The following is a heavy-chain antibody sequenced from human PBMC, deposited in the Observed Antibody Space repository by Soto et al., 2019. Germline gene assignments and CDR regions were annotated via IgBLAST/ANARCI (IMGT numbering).Heavy chain of an antibody. J-gene: IGHJ6*02. Sequence: EVQLVQSGAEVKKAGDSLRISCQGSGYSFPSYWISWVRQIPGKGLEWVGRIDPSDSDTNYSPFFQDHVTISADKSITTAYLQWRSLKPSDTAIYYCASPEVGRDYYYGLAVWGQGTTVTVSS. D-gene: IGHD3-10*01. CDR1: GYSFPSYW. V-gene: IGHV5-10-1*03. CDR3: ASPEVGRDYYYGLAV. CDR2: IDPSDSDT.